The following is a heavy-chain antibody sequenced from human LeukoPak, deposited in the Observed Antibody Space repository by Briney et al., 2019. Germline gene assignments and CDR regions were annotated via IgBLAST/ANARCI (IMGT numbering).Heavy chain of an antibody. CDR2: ISTYNDNT. J-gene: IGHJ4*02. D-gene: IGHD3-22*01. CDR1: GSTFTSYG. Sequence: ASVKVSCKASGSTFTSYGISWVRQAPSQRLEWMGWISTYNDNTNDAQKLQGRVTMTTDTSTSTAYMELRSLRSDDTAVYYCAKDHYTYYYDSSGYGYWGQGTLVTVSS. CDR3: AKDHYTYYYDSSGYGY. V-gene: IGHV1-18*01.